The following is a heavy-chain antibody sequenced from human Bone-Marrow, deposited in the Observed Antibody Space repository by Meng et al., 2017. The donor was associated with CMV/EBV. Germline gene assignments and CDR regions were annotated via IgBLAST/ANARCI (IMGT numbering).Heavy chain of an antibody. Sequence: GYTFTGYNITWGRQAPGHGLEWMGYINPNNGATNYAQKFQGRVTMTRDTSNSTAYMELSRLKSDDTAIFYCATEAYSNVAALGLLRDPWGQGTLVPSPQ. CDR3: ATEAYSNVAALGLLRDP. J-gene: IGHJ5*02. D-gene: IGHD6-6*01. V-gene: IGHV1-2*02. CDR2: INPNNGAT. CDR1: GYTFTGYN.